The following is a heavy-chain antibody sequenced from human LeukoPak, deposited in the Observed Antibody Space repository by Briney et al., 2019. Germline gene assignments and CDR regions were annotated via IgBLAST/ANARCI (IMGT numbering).Heavy chain of an antibody. J-gene: IGHJ3*02. V-gene: IGHV3-30-3*01. CDR3: ARGAGGSHGPFDI. Sequence: GGSLRLSCAASGFTFSSYAMHWVRQAPGKGLEWVAVISYDGSNKYYADSVKGRFTISRDNSKNTLYLQMNSLRAEDTAVYYCARGAGGSHGPFDIWGQGTMVTVSS. D-gene: IGHD1-26*01. CDR2: ISYDGSNK. CDR1: GFTFSSYA.